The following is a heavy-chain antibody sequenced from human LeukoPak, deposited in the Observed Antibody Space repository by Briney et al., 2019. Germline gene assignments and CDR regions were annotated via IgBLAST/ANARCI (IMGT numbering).Heavy chain of an antibody. J-gene: IGHJ6*02. CDR3: AKDQGSQSLYYYYCGMDV. CDR2: ISYDGSNK. V-gene: IGHV3-30*18. D-gene: IGHD3-16*01. Sequence: GGSLRLSCAASGFTFSSYGMHWVRQAPGKGLEWVAVISYDGSNKYYADSVKGRFTISRDNSKNTLYLQMNSLRAEDTAVYYCAKDQGSQSLYYYYCGMDVWGQGTTVTVSS. CDR1: GFTFSSYG.